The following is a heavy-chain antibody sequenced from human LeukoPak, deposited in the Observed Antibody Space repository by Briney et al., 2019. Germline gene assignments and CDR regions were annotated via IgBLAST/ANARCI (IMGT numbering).Heavy chain of an antibody. J-gene: IGHJ5*02. CDR2: IYYSGST. CDR3: AREGRAAATFDP. V-gene: IGHV4-59*01. D-gene: IGHD6-13*01. CDR1: GGSISSYY. Sequence: SETLSLTCTVSGGSISSYYWSWIRQPPGKGLEWIGYIYYSGSTNYNPSLKSRVTISVDTSKNQFSLKLSSVTAADTAVYYCAREGRAAATFDPWGQGTLVTVSS.